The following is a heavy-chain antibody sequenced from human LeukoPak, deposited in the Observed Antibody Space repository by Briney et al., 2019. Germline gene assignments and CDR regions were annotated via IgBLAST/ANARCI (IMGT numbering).Heavy chain of an antibody. D-gene: IGHD1-26*01. J-gene: IGHJ3*02. V-gene: IGHV3-72*01. Sequence: GGSLRLSCAASGFTFSSYSMNWVRQAPGKGLEWVGRSRNKVNSYTTEYAASVKGRFTVSRDDSKNSLYLQMNSLKTEDTAVYYCARVIVGATGDAFDIWGQGTVVSVSS. CDR2: SRNKVNSYTT. CDR3: ARVIVGATGDAFDI. CDR1: GFTFSSYS.